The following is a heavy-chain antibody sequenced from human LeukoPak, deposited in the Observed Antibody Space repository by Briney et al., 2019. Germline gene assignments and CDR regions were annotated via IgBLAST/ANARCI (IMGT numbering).Heavy chain of an antibody. J-gene: IGHJ5*02. V-gene: IGHV4-4*07. CDR2: MYRNGST. D-gene: IGHD2-15*01. CDR1: GRSISSNY. Sequence: SSETLSLTCTMSGRSISSNYWSWIRQPAGKGLGWIGRMYRNGSTNYNPSLKSRVTMSVDTSKNQFSLKLSSVTAADTAVYYCARRGRYCSGGSCFIGLFDPWGQGTLVTVSS. CDR3: ARRGRYCSGGSCFIGLFDP.